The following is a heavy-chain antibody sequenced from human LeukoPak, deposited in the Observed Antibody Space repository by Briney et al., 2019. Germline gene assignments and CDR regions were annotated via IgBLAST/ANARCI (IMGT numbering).Heavy chain of an antibody. CDR2: IYYSGST. CDR3: ARSEYSYGADAFDI. CDR1: GGSISSYY. D-gene: IGHD5-18*01. Sequence: PSETLSLTCTVSGGSISSYYWSWIRQPPGKGLEWIGYIYYSGSTNYNPSLKSRVTISVDTSKNQFSLKLSSVTAADTAVYHCARSEYSYGADAFDIWGQGTMVTVSS. J-gene: IGHJ3*02. V-gene: IGHV4-59*01.